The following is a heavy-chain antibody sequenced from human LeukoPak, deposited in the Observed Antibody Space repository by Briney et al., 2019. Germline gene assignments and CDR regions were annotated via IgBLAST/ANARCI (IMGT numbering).Heavy chain of an antibody. CDR1: GYSFTSYW. Sequence: GESLKISCKGSGYSFTSYWIGWVRQMPGKGLEWMGIIYPGDSDTRYSPSFQGQITISADKSISTAYLQRSSLKASDTAMYYCARFRLWRAAAGSDYFDYWGQGTLVTVSS. CDR3: ARFRLWRAAAGSDYFDY. D-gene: IGHD6-13*01. V-gene: IGHV5-51*01. J-gene: IGHJ4*02. CDR2: IYPGDSDT.